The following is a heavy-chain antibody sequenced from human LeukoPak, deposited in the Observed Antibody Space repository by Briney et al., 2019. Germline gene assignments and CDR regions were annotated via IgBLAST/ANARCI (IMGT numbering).Heavy chain of an antibody. CDR1: GYTFTGYY. CDR2: INPNSGGT. V-gene: IGHV1-2*04. CDR3: ARDGMVRGGYGYYGMDV. Sequence: GASVKVSCKASGYTFTGYYMHWVRQAPGQGLEWMGWINPNSGGTNYAQKFQGWVTMTRDTSISTAYMELSRLRSDDTAVYYCARDGMVRGGYGYYGMDVWGQGTTVTVSS. J-gene: IGHJ6*02. D-gene: IGHD3-10*01.